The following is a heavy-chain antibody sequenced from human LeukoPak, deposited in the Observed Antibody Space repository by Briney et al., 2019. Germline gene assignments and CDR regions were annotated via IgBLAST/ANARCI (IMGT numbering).Heavy chain of an antibody. CDR1: GYTFTGYY. V-gene: IGHV1-2*02. Sequence: ASVKVSCKASGYTFTGYYMHWVRQAPGQGLEWMGWINPNSGGTNYAQKFQGRVTMTRDTSISTAYMELSRLRSDDTAVYYCARVVGSGSYFVYYYYMDVWGKGTTVTISS. D-gene: IGHD3-10*01. CDR3: ARVVGSGSYFVYYYYMDV. J-gene: IGHJ6*03. CDR2: INPNSGGT.